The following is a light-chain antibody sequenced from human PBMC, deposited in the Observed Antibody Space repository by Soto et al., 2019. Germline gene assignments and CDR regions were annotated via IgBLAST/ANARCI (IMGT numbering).Light chain of an antibody. CDR3: QQYYSYPYT. CDR2: SAS. Sequence: AIRMTQSPSSFSASTGDRVTITCRASQDISTSLAWYQQKPGKASKLLIYSASSLQSGVPANFSGSGSGTDFPLTISRLQSEDFATYYCQQYYSYPYTFGQGTKVEIK. V-gene: IGKV1-8*01. CDR1: QDISTS. J-gene: IGKJ2*01.